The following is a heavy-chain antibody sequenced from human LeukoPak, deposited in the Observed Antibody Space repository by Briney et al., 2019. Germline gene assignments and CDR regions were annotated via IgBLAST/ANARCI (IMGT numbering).Heavy chain of an antibody. Sequence: SETLSLSCTVSGGSISSYYWSWVRQPAGKGLEWIGRIYTSGSTNYNPSLKSRVTMSVDTSKNQFSLKLSSVTAADTAVYYCARGGRVAPAAGFDPWGQGTLVTVSS. CDR1: GGSISSYY. D-gene: IGHD2-2*01. J-gene: IGHJ5*02. V-gene: IGHV4-4*07. CDR3: ARGGRVAPAAGFDP. CDR2: IYTSGST.